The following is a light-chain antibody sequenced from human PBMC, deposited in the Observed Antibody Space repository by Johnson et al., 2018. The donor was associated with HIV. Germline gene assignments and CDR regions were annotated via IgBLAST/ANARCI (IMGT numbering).Light chain of an antibody. J-gene: IGLJ1*01. CDR3: GTWASSLSAEV. CDR2: DNN. Sequence: QSVLTQPPSVSAAPGQKVTISCSGSSSNIGRNYVSWYQQLPGTAPKLLIFDNNKRPSGIPDRFSASKSGTSATLGITGLQTGDEADYYCGTWASSLSAEVFGTGTKVTGL. CDR1: SSNIGRNY. V-gene: IGLV1-51*01.